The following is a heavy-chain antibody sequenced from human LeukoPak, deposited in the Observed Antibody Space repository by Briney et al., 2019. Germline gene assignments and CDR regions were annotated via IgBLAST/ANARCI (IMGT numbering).Heavy chain of an antibody. D-gene: IGHD3-22*01. J-gene: IGHJ4*02. CDR2: IYYSGNT. V-gene: IGHV4-30-4*01. CDR3: ARRRGHYDSSGDFLPYHIDY. CDR1: GGSIRSGDYY. Sequence: PSQTLSLTCTVSGGSIRSGDYYWSWIRQPPGKGLEWIGYIYYSGNTYYNPSLKSRVTISVDTSKNQFSLKLSSVTAADTAVYYCARRRGHYDSSGDFLPYHIDYWGQGTLVTVSS.